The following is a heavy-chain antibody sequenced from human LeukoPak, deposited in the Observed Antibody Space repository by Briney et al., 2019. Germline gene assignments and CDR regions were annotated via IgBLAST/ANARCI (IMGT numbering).Heavy chain of an antibody. V-gene: IGHV3-23*01. Sequence: PGGSLRLSCAGSGFTFANYAMVWVRQTPGKGLQWVSAISGSGGNTYYADSVQGRFTMSRDNSKNTLYLQMNSLTAEDTAVYYCAKDPNGDYVGAFDFQRWGQGTQVTVSS. CDR1: GFTFANYA. CDR2: ISGSGGNT. D-gene: IGHD4-17*01. J-gene: IGHJ1*01. CDR3: AKDPNGDYVGAFDFQR.